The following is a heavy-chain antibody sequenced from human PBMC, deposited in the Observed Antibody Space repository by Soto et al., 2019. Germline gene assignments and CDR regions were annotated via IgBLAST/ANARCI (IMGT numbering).Heavy chain of an antibody. Sequence: SETLSLTCAVYGGSFSGYYWSWIRQPPGKGLEWIGEINHSGSTNYNPSLKSRVTISVDTSKNQFSLKLSSVTAADTAVYYCARGQWEPRCGMDVWGQGTTVTVSS. CDR1: GGSFSGYY. CDR2: INHSGST. D-gene: IGHD1-26*01. V-gene: IGHV4-34*01. CDR3: ARGQWEPRCGMDV. J-gene: IGHJ6*02.